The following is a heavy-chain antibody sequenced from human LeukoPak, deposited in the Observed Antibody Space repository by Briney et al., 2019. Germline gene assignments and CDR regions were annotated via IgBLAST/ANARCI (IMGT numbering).Heavy chain of an antibody. Sequence: GASVKVSCKASGYTFTSYAMHWVRQAPGQRLEWMGWTNAGNGNTKYSQKFQGRVTITRDTSASTAYMELSSLRSEDTAVYYCARVGYGSGSIDDYWGQGTLVTVSS. D-gene: IGHD3-10*01. CDR1: GYTFTSYA. J-gene: IGHJ4*02. CDR3: ARVGYGSGSIDDY. V-gene: IGHV1-3*01. CDR2: TNAGNGNT.